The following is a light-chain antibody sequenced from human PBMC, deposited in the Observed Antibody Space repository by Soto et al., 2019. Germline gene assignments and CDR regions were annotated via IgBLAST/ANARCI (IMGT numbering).Light chain of an antibody. CDR3: QQRSNWPALT. CDR2: DAS. J-gene: IGKJ4*01. CDR1: QSVNSY. Sequence: EIVLTQSPATLSLSPGERATLSCRASQSVNSYLAWYQQKPGQGPRLLIYDASNRATGIPARFSDSGSGTDFTLTISSLEPEDFAVYYCQQRSNWPALTFGGGTKVEIK. V-gene: IGKV3-11*01.